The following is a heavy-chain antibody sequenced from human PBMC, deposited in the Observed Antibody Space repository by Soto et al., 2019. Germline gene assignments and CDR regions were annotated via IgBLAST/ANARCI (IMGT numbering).Heavy chain of an antibody. CDR1: GFTFDDYT. CDR3: AKGMDDPYYYGMDV. CDR2: ISWDGGST. V-gene: IGHV3-43*01. D-gene: IGHD3-3*01. Sequence: GGSLRLSCAATGFTFDDYTRHWVRQAPGKGLEWVSLISWDGGSTYYADSVKGRFTISRDNSKNSLYLQMNSLRTEDTALYYCAKGMDDPYYYGMDVWGQGTTVTVSS. J-gene: IGHJ6*02.